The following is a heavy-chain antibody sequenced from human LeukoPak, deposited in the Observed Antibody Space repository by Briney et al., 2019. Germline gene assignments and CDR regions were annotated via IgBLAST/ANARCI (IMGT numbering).Heavy chain of an antibody. V-gene: IGHV3-7*03. CDR2: IKQDGSEK. J-gene: IGHJ4*02. CDR3: ASNSGIAAAGPLRERWGGFGY. Sequence: GGSLRLSCAASGFTFSSYWMSWVRQAPGKGLEWVANIKQDGSEKYYVDSVKGRFTISRDNAKNSLYLQMNSLRAEDTAVYYCASNSGIAAAGPLRERWGGFGYWGQGTLVTVSS. CDR1: GFTFSSYW. D-gene: IGHD6-13*01.